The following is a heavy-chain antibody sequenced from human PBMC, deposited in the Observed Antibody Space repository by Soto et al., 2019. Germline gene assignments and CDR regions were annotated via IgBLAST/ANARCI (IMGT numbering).Heavy chain of an antibody. CDR2: IYHSGST. J-gene: IGHJ4*02. CDR3: ARGGVVVAARNDY. Sequence: PSETLSLTCAVSGYSISSGYYWGWIRQPPGKGLEWIGSIYHSGSTYYNPSLKSRVTISVDTSKNQFSLKLSSVTAADTAVYYCARGGVVVAARNDYWGRGTLVTVSS. D-gene: IGHD2-15*01. V-gene: IGHV4-38-2*01. CDR1: GYSISSGYY.